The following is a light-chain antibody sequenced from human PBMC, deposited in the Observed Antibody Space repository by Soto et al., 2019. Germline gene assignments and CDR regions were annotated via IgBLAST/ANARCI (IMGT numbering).Light chain of an antibody. CDR2: GPS. CDR1: QSVSSN. Sequence: EIVLTQSPATLSLSPGERATLSCRARQSVSSNLAWYQQKPGQAPRLIPHGPSNRAPGLPPRFSGTGSGTEFTLTLRSLHYEDFAVYYCQKYTNWPWTFGKRTKVDI. J-gene: IGKJ1*01. CDR3: QKYTNWPWT. V-gene: IGKV3-15*01.